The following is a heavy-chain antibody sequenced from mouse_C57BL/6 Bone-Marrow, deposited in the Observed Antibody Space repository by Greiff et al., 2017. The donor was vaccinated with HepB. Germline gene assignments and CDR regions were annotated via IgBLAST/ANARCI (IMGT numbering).Heavy chain of an antibody. V-gene: IGHV1-54*01. CDR1: GYAFTNYL. Sequence: QVQLQQSGAELVRPGTSVKVSCKASGYAFTNYLIEWVKQRPGQGLEWIGVINPGSGGTNYNEKFKGKATLTADKSSSTAYMQLSSLTSEDSAVYFCARRRKIITTVVYWYFDVWGTGTTVTVSS. D-gene: IGHD1-1*01. CDR3: ARRRKIITTVVYWYFDV. CDR2: INPGSGGT. J-gene: IGHJ1*03.